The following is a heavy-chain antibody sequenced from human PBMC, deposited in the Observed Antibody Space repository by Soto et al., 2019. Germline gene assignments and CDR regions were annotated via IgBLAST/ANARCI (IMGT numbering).Heavy chain of an antibody. J-gene: IGHJ6*02. CDR3: ARVRIAGQGYYGMDV. CDR1: GFTFSSYG. V-gene: IGHV3-33*01. D-gene: IGHD1-26*01. CDR2: IWYDGSNK. Sequence: QVQLVESGGGVVQPGRSLRLSCAASGFTFSSYGMHWVRQAPGKGLEWVAVIWYDGSNKYYADSVKGRFTISRDNSKNTLYLQMNSLRAKDTAVYYCARVRIAGQGYYGMDVWGQGTTVTVSS.